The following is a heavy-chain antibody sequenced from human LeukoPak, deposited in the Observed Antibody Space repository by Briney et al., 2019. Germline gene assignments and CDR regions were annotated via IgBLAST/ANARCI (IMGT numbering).Heavy chain of an antibody. CDR3: ARDRRAYYYGSGSYQYYYYYGMDV. D-gene: IGHD3-10*01. J-gene: IGHJ6*02. CDR2: INPSGGST. CDR1: GYTFTSYY. Sequence: ASVKVSCKASGYTFTSYYMHWVRQAPGQGLEWMGIINPSGGSTSYAQKFQGRVTMTRDTSTSTVYMELSSLRSDDTAVYYCARDRRAYYYGSGSYQYYYYYGMDVWGQGTTVTVSS. V-gene: IGHV1-46*01.